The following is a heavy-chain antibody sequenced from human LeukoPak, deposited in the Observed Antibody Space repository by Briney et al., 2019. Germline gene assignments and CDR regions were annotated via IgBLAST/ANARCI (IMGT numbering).Heavy chain of an antibody. CDR1: GGSISSSSFY. J-gene: IGHJ5*02. Sequence: SETLSLTCTVAGGSISSSSFYWAWIRQAPGKGLEWIGTIYYSESPNYNPSLKSRLTISVDTSKNQFSLRLSSVTAADTAVYYCARQPVGSRHWFDPWGQGTLVTVSS. CDR2: IYYSESP. V-gene: IGHV4-39*01. CDR3: ARQPVGSRHWFDP. D-gene: IGHD6-13*01.